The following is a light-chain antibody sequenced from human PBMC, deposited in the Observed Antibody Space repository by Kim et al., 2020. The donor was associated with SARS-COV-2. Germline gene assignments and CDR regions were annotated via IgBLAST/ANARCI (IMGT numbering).Light chain of an antibody. CDR3: QQYAIYST. J-gene: IGKJ2*01. Sequence: LSESLGNGVTFTCRASQTISSSLAWFQQKPGKAPKLLIYKVSTLQSGVPTRFSGSGSGTEFTLTISSLQPDDFATYYCQQYAIYSTFGQGTKLEI. CDR2: KVS. V-gene: IGKV1-5*03. CDR1: QTISSS.